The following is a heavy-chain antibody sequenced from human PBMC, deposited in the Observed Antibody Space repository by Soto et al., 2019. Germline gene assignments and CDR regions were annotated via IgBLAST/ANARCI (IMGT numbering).Heavy chain of an antibody. Sequence: PSETLSLTCAVYGGSFSGYYWTWIRQPPGTGLEWIGEINHSGSTNYNPSLKSRVTISVDTSKNQFSLRLSSVTAADTAVYYCARMDSGWYYFDYWGQGTLVTVS. J-gene: IGHJ4*02. CDR3: ARMDSGWYYFDY. V-gene: IGHV4-34*01. CDR1: GGSFSGYY. CDR2: INHSGST. D-gene: IGHD6-19*01.